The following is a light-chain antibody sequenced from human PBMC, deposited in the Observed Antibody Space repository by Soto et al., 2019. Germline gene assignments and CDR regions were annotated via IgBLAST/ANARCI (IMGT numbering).Light chain of an antibody. CDR3: QQLNSYPRT. J-gene: IGKJ1*01. CDR2: AAS. Sequence: DIQLTQSPSFLSASVGDRVTITGRASQGISSYLAWYQQKPGKAPKLLIYAASTLQSGVPSRFSGSGSGTEFTLTISSXQPEDFATYYCQQLNSYPRTFGQGTKVDTK. V-gene: IGKV1-9*01. CDR1: QGISSY.